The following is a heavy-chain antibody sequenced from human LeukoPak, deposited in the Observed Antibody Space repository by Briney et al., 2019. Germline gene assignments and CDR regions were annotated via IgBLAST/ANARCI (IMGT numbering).Heavy chain of an antibody. Sequence: GGSLRLSCAASGFTFTNYWMNWVRQAPGKGLEWVSSISSSSSYIYYADSVKGRFTISRDNAKNSLYLQMNSLRAEDTAVYYCARFMITFGGVIVPFDYWGRGTLVTVSS. CDR2: ISSSSSYI. J-gene: IGHJ4*02. CDR3: ARFMITFGGVIVPFDY. D-gene: IGHD3-16*02. V-gene: IGHV3-21*01. CDR1: GFTFTNYW.